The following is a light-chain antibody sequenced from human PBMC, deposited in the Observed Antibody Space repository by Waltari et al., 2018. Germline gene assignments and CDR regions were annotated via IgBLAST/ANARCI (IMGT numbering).Light chain of an antibody. CDR2: HAS. Sequence: DIGLPQSPVTVSLSPGEGATLSCRASQSVNGALAWYQQKPGQAPRLLIYHASNRATGIPDRFSGSGSGTDFSLTISRLEPEDFAVYYCQHYLRLPVTFGQGTKVEI. CDR1: QSVNGA. CDR3: QHYLRLPVT. V-gene: IGKV3-20*01. J-gene: IGKJ1*01.